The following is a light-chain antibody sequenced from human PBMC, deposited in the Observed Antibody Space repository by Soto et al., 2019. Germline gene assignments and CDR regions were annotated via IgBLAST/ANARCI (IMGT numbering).Light chain of an antibody. CDR1: QSVNDK. CDR3: QQYNDWPPFT. J-gene: IGKJ3*01. CDR2: GAS. Sequence: EVAMTQSPATVSVSPGERATLSCRASQSVNDKVAWFQQKPGQAPRLLIIGASTTATGVPARFSGSGSGTEFTLTISSLQSEDFAVYYCQQYNDWPPFTFGPGTKVDIK. V-gene: IGKV3-15*01.